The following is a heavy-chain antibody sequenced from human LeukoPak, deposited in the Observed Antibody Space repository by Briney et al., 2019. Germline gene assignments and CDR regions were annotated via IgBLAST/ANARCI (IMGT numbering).Heavy chain of an antibody. CDR3: ARGPGRKYSSSPTINWFDP. J-gene: IGHJ5*02. CDR2: INHSGST. CDR1: GGSFSGYY. V-gene: IGHV4-34*01. Sequence: PSETLSLTCAVYGGSFSGYYWSWIRQPPGKGLEWMGEINHSGSTNYNPSLKSRVTISVDTSKNQFSLKLSSVTAADTAVYYCARGPGRKYSSSPTINWFDPWGQGTLVTVSS. D-gene: IGHD6-6*01.